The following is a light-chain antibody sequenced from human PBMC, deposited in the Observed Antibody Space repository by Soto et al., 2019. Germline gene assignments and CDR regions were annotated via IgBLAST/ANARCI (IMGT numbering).Light chain of an antibody. Sequence: DIQMTQSPSSLSASVGDTVTITCRAARDIRDYLNGYQQKPGKAPKPLIYAASSLQSGVPSRFSGSGSGTDFTLTISSLEPEDFATSYCHQTYSAPQFTFGQGTRLYIK. J-gene: IGKJ2*01. V-gene: IGKV1-39*01. CDR1: RDIRDY. CDR2: AAS. CDR3: HQTYSAPQFT.